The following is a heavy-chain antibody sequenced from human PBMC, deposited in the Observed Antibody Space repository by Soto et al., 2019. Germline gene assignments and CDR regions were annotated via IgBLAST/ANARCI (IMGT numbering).Heavy chain of an antibody. V-gene: IGHV4-30-4*01. D-gene: IGHD6-6*01. Sequence: PSETLSLTCTFSVVSISSGDYYCSWIRQPPGKGLEWIGYIYYSGSTYYNPSLKSRVTISVDTSKNQFSLKLSSVTAADTAVYYCARAGERSSFEYWGEGTLVSVSS. J-gene: IGHJ4*02. CDR1: VVSISSGDYY. CDR3: ARAGERSSFEY. CDR2: IYYSGST.